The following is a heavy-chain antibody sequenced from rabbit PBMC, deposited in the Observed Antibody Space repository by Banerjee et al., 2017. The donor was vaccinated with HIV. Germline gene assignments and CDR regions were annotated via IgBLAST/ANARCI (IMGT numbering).Heavy chain of an antibody. V-gene: IGHV1S7*01. Sequence: QQLEESGGGLVKPGGTLTLTCKASGFSFSIYYMSWVRQAPGKGLEWIGYIDPVFGGTYYANWVNGRFTISSHHAQNTLYLQLNSLTAADTATYFCARDLAGVIGWNFNLWGQGTLVTVS. J-gene: IGHJ4*01. CDR1: GFSFSIYY. CDR3: ARDLAGVIGWNFNL. CDR2: IDPVFGGT. D-gene: IGHD4-1*01.